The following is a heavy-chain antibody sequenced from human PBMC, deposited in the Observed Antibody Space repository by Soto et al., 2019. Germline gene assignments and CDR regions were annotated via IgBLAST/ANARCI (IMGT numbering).Heavy chain of an antibody. J-gene: IGHJ6*03. D-gene: IGHD3-3*01. CDR1: GGSISSSSYY. V-gene: IGHV4-39*01. CDR2: IYYSGST. CDR3: ARQEFTIFGVVIPHYYYYMDV. Sequence: SSETLSLTCTVSGGSISSSSYYWGWIRQPPGKGLEWIGSIYYSGSTYYNPSLKSRVTISVDTSKNQFSLKLSSVTAADTAVYYCARQEFTIFGVVIPHYYYYMDVWGKGTTVTVSS.